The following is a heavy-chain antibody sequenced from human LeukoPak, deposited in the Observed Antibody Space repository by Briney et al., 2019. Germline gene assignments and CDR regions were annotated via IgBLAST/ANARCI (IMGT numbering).Heavy chain of an antibody. CDR2: ISYDGSNK. J-gene: IGHJ4*02. Sequence: PGGSLRLSCAASGFTFSNYAMHWVRQAPGKGLEWVAVISYDGSNKYYADSVKGRFTISRDNSKNTLYLQMNSLRAEDTAVYYCAREPYSSGWYLSYYFDYWGQGTLVTVSS. CDR1: GFTFSNYA. V-gene: IGHV3-30-3*01. D-gene: IGHD6-19*01. CDR3: AREPYSSGWYLSYYFDY.